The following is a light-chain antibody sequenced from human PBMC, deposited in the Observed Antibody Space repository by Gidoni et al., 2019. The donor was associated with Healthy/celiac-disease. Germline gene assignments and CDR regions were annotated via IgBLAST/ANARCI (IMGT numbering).Light chain of an antibody. CDR2: WAS. CDR3: QQYYTTPLT. CDR1: QSLLYISNNKNY. J-gene: IGKJ3*01. V-gene: IGKV4-1*01. Sequence: DIVMTQSPDSLAVSLGERATLNCKSSQSLLYISNNKNYLTWYQQKPGQPPKLLIYWASTRESGVPDRFSGSGSGSDFTLTISSLQAEDGAVYYCQQYYTTPLTFXPXTKVDFK.